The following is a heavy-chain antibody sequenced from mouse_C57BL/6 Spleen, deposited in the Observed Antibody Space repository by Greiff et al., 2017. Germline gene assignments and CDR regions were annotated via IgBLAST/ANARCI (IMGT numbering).Heavy chain of an antibody. V-gene: IGHV1-61*01. Sequence: QVQLQQPGAELVRPGSSVKLSCKASGYTFTSYWMDWVKQRPGQGLEWIGNIYPSDSETHYNQKFKDKATLTVDKSSSTAYMQLSSLTSEDSAVYYCARNGYYEYAMDYWGQGTSVTVSS. CDR2: IYPSDSET. CDR1: GYTFTSYW. D-gene: IGHD2-3*01. CDR3: ARNGYYEYAMDY. J-gene: IGHJ4*01.